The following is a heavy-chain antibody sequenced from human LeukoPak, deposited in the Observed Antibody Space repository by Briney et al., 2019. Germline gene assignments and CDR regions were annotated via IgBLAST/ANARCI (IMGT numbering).Heavy chain of an antibody. D-gene: IGHD6-19*01. V-gene: IGHV1-18*01. CDR2: ISAYNGNT. CDR3: ARDIAVAGPDYYYYYGMDV. Sequence: GASVKVSCKASGYTFTSYGISWVRQAPGQGLEWMGWISAYNGNTNYAQKLQGRVTMTTDTSTSTAYMELRSLRSDDTAVNYCARDIAVAGPDYYYYYGMDVWGQGTTVTVSS. J-gene: IGHJ6*02. CDR1: GYTFTSYG.